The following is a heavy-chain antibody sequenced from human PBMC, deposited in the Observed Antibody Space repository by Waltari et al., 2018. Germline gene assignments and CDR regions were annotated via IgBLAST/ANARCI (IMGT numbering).Heavy chain of an antibody. CDR3: ARASYGDPSGMDV. D-gene: IGHD4-17*01. CDR2: IYSGGST. V-gene: IGHV3-53*01. CDR1: GFTVSSNY. Sequence: EVQLVESGGGLIQPGGSLRLSCAASGFTVSSNYMSWVRQAPGKGLEWVSVIYSGGSTYYADSVKGRFTISRDNSKNTLYLQMNSLRAEDTAVYYCARASYGDPSGMDVWGQGTTVIVSS. J-gene: IGHJ6*02.